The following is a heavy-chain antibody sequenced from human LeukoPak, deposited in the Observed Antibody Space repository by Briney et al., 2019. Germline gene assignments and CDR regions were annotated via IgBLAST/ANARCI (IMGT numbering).Heavy chain of an antibody. CDR1: GGSFSGYY. V-gene: IGHV4-34*01. D-gene: IGHD1-26*01. Sequence: TSETLSLTCAVYGGSFSGYYWSWIRQPPGKGLEWIGEINHSGSTNYNPSLKSRVTISVDTSKNQFSLKLSSVTAADTAVYYCARRLRGGSYRNWFDPWGQGTLVTVSS. CDR2: INHSGST. CDR3: ARRLRGGSYRNWFDP. J-gene: IGHJ5*02.